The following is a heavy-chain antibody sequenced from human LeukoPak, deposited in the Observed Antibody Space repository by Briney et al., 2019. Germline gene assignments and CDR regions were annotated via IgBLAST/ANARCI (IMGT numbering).Heavy chain of an antibody. D-gene: IGHD6-13*01. Sequence: PGGSLRLSCAASGFTFSDCAMSWVRQAPGKGLEWVSFISHSGAYAYYADSVKGRFTISRDNSKNTLYLQMNSLRAEDTAVYYCAKGFDRSSWYFDYWGQGTLVTVSS. CDR2: ISHSGAYA. V-gene: IGHV3-23*01. CDR3: AKGFDRSSWYFDY. J-gene: IGHJ4*02. CDR1: GFTFSDCA.